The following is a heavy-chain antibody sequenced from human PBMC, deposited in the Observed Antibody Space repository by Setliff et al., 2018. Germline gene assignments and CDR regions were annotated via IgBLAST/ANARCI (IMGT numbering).Heavy chain of an antibody. CDR2: IIPRFGAA. CDR3: ARDQSPHYYHPASGDAFDS. CDR1: GDTFRTYS. Sequence: SVKVSCKISGDTFRTYSINWVRQAPGQGLEWMGGIIPRFGAADYAQKFQGRVTITTDESASTSYMELISLRSDDTAVYYCARDQSPHYYHPASGDAFDSWGQGTLVTVSS. V-gene: IGHV1-69*05. D-gene: IGHD1-26*01. J-gene: IGHJ3*01.